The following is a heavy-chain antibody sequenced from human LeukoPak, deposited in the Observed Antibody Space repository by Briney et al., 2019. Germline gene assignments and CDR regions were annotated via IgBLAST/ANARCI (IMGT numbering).Heavy chain of an antibody. Sequence: SETLSLTCAVYGGSFSGYYWSWIRQPPGKGLEWIGEINHSGSTNYNPSLKSRVTISVDTSKNQFSLYLTSVTAADTAVYYCAREGKLTGYFGGLGFNYWGQGILVTVSS. V-gene: IGHV4-34*01. J-gene: IGHJ4*02. CDR2: INHSGST. CDR1: GGSFSGYY. D-gene: IGHD6-19*01. CDR3: AREGKLTGYFGGLGFNY.